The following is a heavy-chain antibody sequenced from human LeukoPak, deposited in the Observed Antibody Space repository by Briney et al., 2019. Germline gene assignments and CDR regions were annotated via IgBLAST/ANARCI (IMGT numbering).Heavy chain of an antibody. J-gene: IGHJ3*02. D-gene: IGHD5-24*01. CDR3: ARGIEMAADAFDI. CDR1: GFTFSSYW. Sequence: GGSLRLPCAASGFTFSSYWMSWVRQAPGKGLEWVANIKQDGSEKYYVDSVKGRFTISRDNAKNSLYLQMNSLRAEDTAVYYCARGIEMAADAFDIWGQGTMVTVSS. CDR2: IKQDGSEK. V-gene: IGHV3-7*01.